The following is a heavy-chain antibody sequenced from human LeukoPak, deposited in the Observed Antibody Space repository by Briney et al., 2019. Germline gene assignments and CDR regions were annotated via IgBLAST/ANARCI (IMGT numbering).Heavy chain of an antibody. CDR1: GGSFSGYY. CDR3: ARRRQSSRGAFDI. V-gene: IGHV4-34*01. J-gene: IGHJ3*02. CDR2: INHSGST. Sequence: PSETLSLTCAVYGGSFSGYYWSWIRQPPGKGLEWVGEINHSGSTNYNPSLKSRVTISVDTSKNQFSLRLTSVTAADTAVYYCARRRQSSRGAFDIWGQGTMVTVSS. D-gene: IGHD6-19*01.